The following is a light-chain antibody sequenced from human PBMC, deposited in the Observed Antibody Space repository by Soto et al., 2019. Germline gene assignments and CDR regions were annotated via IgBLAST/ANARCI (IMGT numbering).Light chain of an antibody. CDR3: SSYTSRNTLL. J-gene: IGLJ2*01. Sequence: QSVLTQPPSVSGSPGQSVTISCTGTSSDVGNYNRVSWYQRPPGTAPKLMIYDVSNRPSGVPDRFSGSKSGNTASLTISGLQDEDEADYYCSSYTSRNTLLFGGGTKVTVL. CDR1: SSDVGNYNR. V-gene: IGLV2-18*02. CDR2: DVS.